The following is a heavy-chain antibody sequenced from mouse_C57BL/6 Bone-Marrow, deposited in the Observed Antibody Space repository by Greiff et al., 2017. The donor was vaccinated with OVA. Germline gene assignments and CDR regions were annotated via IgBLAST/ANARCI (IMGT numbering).Heavy chain of an antibody. Sequence: EVQLQQSGPELVKPGASVKIPCKASGYTFTDYNMDWVKQSHGKSLEWIGDINPNNGGTIYNQKFKGKATLTVDKSSSTAYMELRSLTSEDTAVYYCARSPTTVVATADYWGQGTTLTVSS. D-gene: IGHD1-1*01. CDR3: ARSPTTVVATADY. V-gene: IGHV1-18*01. CDR2: INPNNGGT. CDR1: GYTFTDYN. J-gene: IGHJ2*01.